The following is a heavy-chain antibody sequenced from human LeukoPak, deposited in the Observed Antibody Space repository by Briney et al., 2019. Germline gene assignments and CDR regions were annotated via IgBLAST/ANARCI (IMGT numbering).Heavy chain of an antibody. Sequence: GSLRLSCTASGFIFTDYWMSWVRQAPGKGLEWVANIKRGGSQKNYLESVKGRFTISRDNARNSLYLQMNSLRAEDTAVYYCATNWNYRFNYWGQGTLVTVSS. J-gene: IGHJ4*02. CDR3: ATNWNYRFNY. CDR2: IKRGGSQK. V-gene: IGHV3-7*01. CDR1: GFIFTDYW. D-gene: IGHD1-7*01.